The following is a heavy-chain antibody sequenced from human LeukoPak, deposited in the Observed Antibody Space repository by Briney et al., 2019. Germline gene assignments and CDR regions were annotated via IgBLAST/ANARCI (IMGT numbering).Heavy chain of an antibody. J-gene: IGHJ4*02. V-gene: IGHV3-74*01. Sequence: GGSLRLSCVASGFIFSDYSMNWVRQAPGKGLVWVSRINGDGSSTNYADSVKGRFTISRDNAKNTLYLQLNSLRAEDTAIYYCARSQGPYDYWGQGTLVTVSS. CDR3: ARSQGPYDY. CDR2: INGDGSST. CDR1: GFIFSDYS.